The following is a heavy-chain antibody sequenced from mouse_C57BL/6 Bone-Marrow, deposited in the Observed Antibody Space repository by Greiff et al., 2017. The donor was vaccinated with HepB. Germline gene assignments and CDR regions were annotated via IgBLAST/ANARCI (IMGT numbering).Heavy chain of an antibody. V-gene: IGHV7-3*01. Sequence: DVKLVESGGGLVQPGGSLSLSCAASGFTFTDYYMSWVRQPPGKALEWLGFIRNKANGYTTEYSASVKGRFTISRDNSQSILYLQMNALRAEDSATYYCARYMGYGSLFDYWGQGTTLTVSS. J-gene: IGHJ2*01. CDR1: GFTFTDYY. CDR3: ARYMGYGSLFDY. D-gene: IGHD1-1*01. CDR2: IRNKANGYTT.